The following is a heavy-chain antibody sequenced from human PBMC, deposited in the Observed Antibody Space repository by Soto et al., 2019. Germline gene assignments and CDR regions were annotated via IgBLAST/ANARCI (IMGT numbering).Heavy chain of an antibody. Sequence: SVKVSCKASGGTFSSYAISWVRQAPGQGLEWMGGIIPIFGTANYAQKFQGRVTITADESTSTAYMELSSLRSEDTAVYYCARDTTTMIVVEGPRYDAFDIWGQGTMVTVSS. V-gene: IGHV1-69*13. CDR2: IIPIFGTA. CDR3: ARDTTTMIVVEGPRYDAFDI. CDR1: GGTFSSYA. J-gene: IGHJ3*02. D-gene: IGHD3-22*01.